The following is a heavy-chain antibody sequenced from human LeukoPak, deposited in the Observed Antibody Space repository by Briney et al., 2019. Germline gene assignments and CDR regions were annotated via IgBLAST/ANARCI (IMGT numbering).Heavy chain of an antibody. V-gene: IGHV4-59*01. CDR1: GGSISSYY. CDR3: ARVRSYYGSVTGKSYYFDY. Sequence: SETLSLTCTVSGGSISSYYWSWIRQPPGEGLEWIGYVSSNEGTNYNPSLKSRVTILVDMSKNQFSLKLSSVTAADTAVYYCARVRSYYGSVTGKSYYFDYWGQGTLVTVSS. D-gene: IGHD3-10*01. J-gene: IGHJ4*02. CDR2: VSSNEGT.